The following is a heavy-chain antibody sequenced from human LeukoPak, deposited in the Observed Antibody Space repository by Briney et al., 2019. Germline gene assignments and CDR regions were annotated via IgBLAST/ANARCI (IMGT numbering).Heavy chain of an antibody. CDR1: GGSISSRSYY. D-gene: IGHD1-26*01. Sequence: SKTLSLTCTVSGGSISSRSYYWGWIRQPPGKGLEWIGSIYFSGSTYYNPSLKSRVTISVDTSKNQFSQKLSSVTAADTAVYYCARGMAGGKYAPDPRLPPDYWGQGTLVTVSS. J-gene: IGHJ4*02. CDR2: IYFSGST. CDR3: ARGMAGGKYAPDPRLPPDY. V-gene: IGHV4-39*01.